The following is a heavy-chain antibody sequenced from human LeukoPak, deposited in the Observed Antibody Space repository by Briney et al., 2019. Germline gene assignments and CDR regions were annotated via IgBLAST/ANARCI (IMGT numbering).Heavy chain of an antibody. D-gene: IGHD5-12*01. V-gene: IGHV4-4*09. CDR2: IYDSGNT. J-gene: IGHJ2*01. CDR1: GGSISSYY. CDR3: ARTITGDFNSWYFDL. Sequence: SETLSLTCTVSGGSISSYYWSWIRQPPGKGLEWIGYIYDSGNTYYNPSLKSRVTISVDTSNNQFSLKLSSVTAADTAVYYCARTITGDFNSWYFDLWGRGTLVSVSS.